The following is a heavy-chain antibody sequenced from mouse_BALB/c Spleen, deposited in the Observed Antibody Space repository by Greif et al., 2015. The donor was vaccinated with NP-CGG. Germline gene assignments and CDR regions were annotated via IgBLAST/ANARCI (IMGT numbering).Heavy chain of an antibody. V-gene: IGHV5-4*02. J-gene: IGHJ3*01. Sequence: EVKLMESGGGLVKPGGSLKLSCAASGFTFSDYYMYWVRQTPEKRLEWVATISDGGSYTYYPDSVKGRFTISRGNAKNNLYLQMSSLKSEDTAMYYCARDLNGGFAYWGQGTLVTVSA. CDR2: ISDGGSYT. CDR1: GFTFSDYY. CDR3: ARDLNGGFAY.